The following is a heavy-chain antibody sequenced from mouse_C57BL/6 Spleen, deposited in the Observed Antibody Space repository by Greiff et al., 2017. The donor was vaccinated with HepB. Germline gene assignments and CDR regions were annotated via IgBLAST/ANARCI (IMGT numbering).Heavy chain of an antibody. V-gene: IGHV1-64*01. CDR3: ARSEGSYAMDY. CDR2: IHPNSGST. CDR1: GYTFTSYW. Sequence: VQLQQPGAELVKPGASVKLSCKASGYTFTSYWMHWVKQRPGQGLEWIGMIHPNSGSTNYNEKFKSKATLTVDKSSSTAYMQLSSLTSEDSAVYDCARSEGSYAMDYWGQGTSVTVSS. J-gene: IGHJ4*01.